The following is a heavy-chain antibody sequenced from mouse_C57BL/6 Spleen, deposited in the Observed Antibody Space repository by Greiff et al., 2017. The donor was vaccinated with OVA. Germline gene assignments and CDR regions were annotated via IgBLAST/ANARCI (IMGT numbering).Heavy chain of an antibody. V-gene: IGHV7-3*01. CDR2: IRNKANGYTT. D-gene: IGHD1-1*01. CDR3: ARYYGDYFDY. CDR1: GFTFTDYY. Sequence: EVKLVASGGGLVQPGGSLSLSCAASGFTFTDYYMSWVRQPPGKALEWLGFIRNKANGYTTEYSASVKGRFTISRDNSQSILYLQMNALRAEDSATYYCARYYGDYFDYWGQGTTLTVSS. J-gene: IGHJ2*01.